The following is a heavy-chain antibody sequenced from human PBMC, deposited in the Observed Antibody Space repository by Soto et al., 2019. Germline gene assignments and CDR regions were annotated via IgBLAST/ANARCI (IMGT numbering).Heavy chain of an antibody. D-gene: IGHD6-6*01. J-gene: IGHJ4*02. V-gene: IGHV4-30-4*01. CDR2: IYYSGST. CDR1: GGSISSGDYY. Sequence: SETLSLTCTVSGGSISSGDYYWSWIRQPSGKGLEWIGYIYYSGSTYYNPSLKSRVTISVDTSKNQFSLKLSSVTAADTAVYYCARVVAARPLYFDYWGQGTRVTV. CDR3: ARVVAARPLYFDY.